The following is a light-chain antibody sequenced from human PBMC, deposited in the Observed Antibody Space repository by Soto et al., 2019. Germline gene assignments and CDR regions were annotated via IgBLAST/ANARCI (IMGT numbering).Light chain of an antibody. Sequence: EIVMTQSPATLSVSPGERATLSCRASQSVSSNLAWYQQKPGQAPRLLIYGASTRATGIPARFSGSGSGTEFTLTISNLEPEDIGVYFCQQRSNWRSTFGGGTKVEIK. J-gene: IGKJ4*01. CDR1: QSVSSN. CDR2: GAS. CDR3: QQRSNWRST. V-gene: IGKV3-15*01.